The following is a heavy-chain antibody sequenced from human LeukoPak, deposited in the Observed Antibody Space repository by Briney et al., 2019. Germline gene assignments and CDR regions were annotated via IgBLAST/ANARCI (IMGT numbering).Heavy chain of an antibody. CDR2: IISYNGNT. CDR1: GCTFTSYG. CDR3: ARDTRTYYYDSSGYPKDYYYYGMVV. Sequence: AVKVPCKAAGCTFTSYGISWVLQPPGQGLEWMGSIISYNGNTNYAQNLQGRVTMTTDTSTSTAYMELRSLRSDDTAVYYCARDTRTYYYDSSGYPKDYYYYGMVVWGQGTTVTVSS. D-gene: IGHD3-22*01. J-gene: IGHJ6*02. V-gene: IGHV1-18*04.